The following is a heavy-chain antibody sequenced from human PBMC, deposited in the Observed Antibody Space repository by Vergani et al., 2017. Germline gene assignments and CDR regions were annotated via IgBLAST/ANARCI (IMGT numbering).Heavy chain of an antibody. CDR1: GGPISSYY. Sequence: QVQLQESGPGLVKPSETLSLTCTVSGGPISSYYWSWIRQPPGKGLEWIGYIYYSGSTNYNPSLKSRVTISVDTSKNQFSLKLSSVTAADTAVYYCARDGQTYYYDLWGQGTLVTVSS. J-gene: IGHJ4*02. CDR2: IYYSGST. V-gene: IGHV4-59*01. CDR3: ARDGQTYYYDL.